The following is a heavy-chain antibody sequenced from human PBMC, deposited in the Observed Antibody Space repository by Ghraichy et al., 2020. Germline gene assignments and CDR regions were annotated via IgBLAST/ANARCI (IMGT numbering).Heavy chain of an antibody. J-gene: IGHJ4*02. CDR1: GYSISSGYY. V-gene: IGHV4-38-2*02. D-gene: IGHD6-6*01. Sequence: SETLSLTCAVSGYSISSGYYWGWIRQPPGKGLEWIGSIYHSGSTYYNPSLKSRVTISVDTSKNQFSLKLSSVTAADTAVYYCARDVRESSSSTFDYWGQGTLVTVSS. CDR2: IYHSGST. CDR3: ARDVRESSSSTFDY.